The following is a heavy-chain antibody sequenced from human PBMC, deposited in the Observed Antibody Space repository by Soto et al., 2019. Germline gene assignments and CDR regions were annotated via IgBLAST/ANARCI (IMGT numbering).Heavy chain of an antibody. Sequence: QVQMVESGGGVVQPGRSLRLSCAASGFTFSSYGMHWVRQVPGKGLEWVAVIWDDASTEFYGDSVKGRFTISRDNSKNTLYLQMNSLRAEDTDVYFCARGDRPDFDYWGQGTLVTVSS. J-gene: IGHJ4*02. V-gene: IGHV3-33*01. CDR3: ARGDRPDFDY. CDR2: IWDDASTE. D-gene: IGHD6-6*01. CDR1: GFTFSSYG.